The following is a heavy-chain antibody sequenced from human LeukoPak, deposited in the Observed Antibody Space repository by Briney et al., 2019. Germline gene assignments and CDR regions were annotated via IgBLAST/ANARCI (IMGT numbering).Heavy chain of an antibody. Sequence: GGSLRLSCAASGFTFSSYAMSWVRQAPGKGLEWVSAISVSGGSTYYADSVKGRFTISRANSKNSLYLQMISLRAQDTAVYYCAKFLPTHIVVANYYFDYWGQGTLVTVSS. J-gene: IGHJ4*02. V-gene: IGHV3-23*01. D-gene: IGHD2-21*01. CDR3: AKFLPTHIVVANYYFDY. CDR1: GFTFSSYA. CDR2: ISVSGGST.